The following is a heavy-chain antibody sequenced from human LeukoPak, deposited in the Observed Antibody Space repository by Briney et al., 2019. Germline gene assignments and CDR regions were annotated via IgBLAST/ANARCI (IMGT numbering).Heavy chain of an antibody. Sequence: QPGRSLRLSCAASGFTFSAYAMHWVRQAPGKGLEWVAVILYGGTNKYYADSVKGRLTISRDNSKNTLSLQVNSLRSEDTAVYFCAKGDYGGNSHTFDIWGQGTMVTVSS. D-gene: IGHD4-23*01. J-gene: IGHJ3*02. V-gene: IGHV3-30*18. CDR1: GFTFSAYA. CDR2: ILYGGTNK. CDR3: AKGDYGGNSHTFDI.